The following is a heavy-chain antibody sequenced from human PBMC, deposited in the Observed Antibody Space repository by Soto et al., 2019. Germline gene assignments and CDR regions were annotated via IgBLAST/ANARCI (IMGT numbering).Heavy chain of an antibody. CDR3: ARDLPRGYGAAAGYYYGMDV. Sequence: GGSLRLSCAASGFTFSSYWMSWVRQAPGKGLEWVANIKQDGSEKYYVDSVKGRFTISRDNAKNSLYLQMNSLRAEDTAVYYCARDLPRGYGAAAGYYYGMDVWGQGTTVTVSS. CDR1: GFTFSSYW. V-gene: IGHV3-7*05. CDR2: IKQDGSEK. J-gene: IGHJ6*02. D-gene: IGHD6-13*01.